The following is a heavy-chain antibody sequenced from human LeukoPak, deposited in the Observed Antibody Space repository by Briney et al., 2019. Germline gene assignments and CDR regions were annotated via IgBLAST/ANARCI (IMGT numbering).Heavy chain of an antibody. D-gene: IGHD4/OR15-4a*01. CDR3: ARGGAYDYGVLDA. CDR2: ISGNGGST. CDR1: GFTFSSYA. V-gene: IGHV3-23*01. Sequence: PGGSLRLSCAVSGFTFSSYAVSWVRQAPGKGLEWVSYISGNGGSTYYADSVKGRFTISRDNSKNTLYLQMNSLRVEDTAVYYCARGGAYDYGVLDAWGQGTLVTVSS. J-gene: IGHJ5*02.